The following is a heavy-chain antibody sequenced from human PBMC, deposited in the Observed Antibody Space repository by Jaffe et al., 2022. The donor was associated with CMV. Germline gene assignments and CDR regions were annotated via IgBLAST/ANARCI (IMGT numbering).Heavy chain of an antibody. J-gene: IGHJ4*02. CDR2: INPSGGST. V-gene: IGHV1-46*01. Sequence: QVQLVQSGAEVKKPGASVKVSCKASGYTFTSYYMHWVRQAPGQGLEWMGIINPSGGSTSYAQKFQGRVTMTRDTSTSTVYMELSSLRSEDTAVYYCARDHDTGGTVTPFDYWGQGTLVTVSS. D-gene: IGHD4-17*01. CDR1: GYTFTSYY. CDR3: ARDHDTGGTVTPFDY.